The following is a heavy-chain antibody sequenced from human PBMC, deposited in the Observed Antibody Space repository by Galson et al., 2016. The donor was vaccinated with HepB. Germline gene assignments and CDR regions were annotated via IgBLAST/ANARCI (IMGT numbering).Heavy chain of an antibody. Sequence: SLRLSCAASGFDFSNIAMTWVRQAPGQGLEWVSTINGGGGKTYYTDSVKGRFTISRDNSNNALFLQVNNLGADDTAVYYCATEYVLRSLESSSYYFRGLDVWGHGTAVTVSS. CDR1: GFDFSNIA. CDR3: ATEYVLRSLESSSYYFRGLDV. J-gene: IGHJ6*02. V-gene: IGHV3-23*01. D-gene: IGHD3-3*01. CDR2: INGGGGKT.